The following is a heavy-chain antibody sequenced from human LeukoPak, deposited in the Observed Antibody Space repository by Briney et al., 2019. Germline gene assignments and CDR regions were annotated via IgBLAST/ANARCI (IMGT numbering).Heavy chain of an antibody. CDR3: AREYHDAFDI. Sequence: PGGSLRLSCAAPGFTFSSYSMNWVRQAPGKGLEWVSSISSSSSYIYYADSVKGRFTISRDNAKNSLYLQMNGLRAEDTAVYYCAREYHDAFDIWGQGTMVTVSS. CDR1: GFTFSSYS. D-gene: IGHD2-2*01. V-gene: IGHV3-21*01. J-gene: IGHJ3*02. CDR2: ISSSSSYI.